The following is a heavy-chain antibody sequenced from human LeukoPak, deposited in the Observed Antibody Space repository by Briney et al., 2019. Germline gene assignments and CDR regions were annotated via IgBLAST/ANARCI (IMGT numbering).Heavy chain of an antibody. D-gene: IGHD5-18*01. CDR1: GYTFTSYY. CDR3: ASLGGYSYGHTYYFDY. CDR2: INPSGGST. V-gene: IGHV1-46*01. Sequence: GASVKVSCKASGYTFTSYYMHCVRQAPGQGLEWMGIINPSGGSTSYAQKFQGRVTMTRDTSTSTVYIELSSLRSEDTAVYYCASLGGYSYGHTYYFDYWGQGTLVTVSS. J-gene: IGHJ4*02.